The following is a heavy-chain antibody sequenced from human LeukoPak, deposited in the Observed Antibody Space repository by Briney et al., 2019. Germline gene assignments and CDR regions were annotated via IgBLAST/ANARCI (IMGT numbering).Heavy chain of an antibody. CDR3: AKGDRSSWLTYYYYGMDV. Sequence: GGSLRLSCAASGFTFNRYRLRWVRQAPGEGLEWVAVISYDGRYQFYADSVKGRFTVSRDNSKNTLSLQMNSLRAEDTAVYYCAKGDRSSWLTYYYYGMDVWGQGTTVTVSS. D-gene: IGHD6-13*01. J-gene: IGHJ6*02. CDR2: ISYDGRYQ. CDR1: GFTFNRYR. V-gene: IGHV3-30*04.